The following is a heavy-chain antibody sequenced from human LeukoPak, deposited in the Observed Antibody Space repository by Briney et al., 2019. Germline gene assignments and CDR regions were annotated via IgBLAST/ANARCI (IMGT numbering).Heavy chain of an antibody. J-gene: IGHJ4*02. CDR2: ISTGGDSK. D-gene: IGHD3-22*01. Sequence: GGSLRLSCTASAFNFRTYVIHWVRQAPGKGLEWVAGISTGGDSKHYADSVKDRFTISRDTSKDTVHLQMDTLRPEDTAVYYCAREGGSSGHCGYFDYRGQGTLVTVSS. CDR3: AREGGSSGHCGYFDY. V-gene: IGHV3-30-3*01. CDR1: AFNFRTYV.